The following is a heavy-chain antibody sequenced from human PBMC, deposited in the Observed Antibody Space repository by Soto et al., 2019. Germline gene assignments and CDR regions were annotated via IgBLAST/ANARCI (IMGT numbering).Heavy chain of an antibody. CDR3: AKEGSSVELRKRQLDY. D-gene: IGHD1-7*01. CDR1: GFTFSSYG. J-gene: IGHJ4*02. Sequence: QVQLVESGGGVVQPGRSLRLSCAASGFTFSSYGMHWVRQAPGKGLEWVAVISYDGSNKYYADSVKGRFTISRDNSKNTLYLQMNSLRAEDTAVYYCAKEGSSVELRKRQLDYWGQGTLVTVSS. CDR2: ISYDGSNK. V-gene: IGHV3-30*18.